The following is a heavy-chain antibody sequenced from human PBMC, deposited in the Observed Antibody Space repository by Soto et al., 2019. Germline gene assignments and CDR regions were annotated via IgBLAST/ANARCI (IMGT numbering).Heavy chain of an antibody. CDR1: GFTFSSYA. J-gene: IGHJ4*02. CDR2: ISGSGGST. CDR3: AKSNGWYAELDY. D-gene: IGHD6-19*01. V-gene: IGHV3-23*01. Sequence: EVQLLESGGGLVQPGGSLRLSSAASGFTFSSYAMSWVRQAPGKGLEWVSAISGSGGSTYYADSVKGRFTFSRDNSKNTLYLQMNSLRAEDTAVYYCAKSNGWYAELDYWGQGTLVTVSS.